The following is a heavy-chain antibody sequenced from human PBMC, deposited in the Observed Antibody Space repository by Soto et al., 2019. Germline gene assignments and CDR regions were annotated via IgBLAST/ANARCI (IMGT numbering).Heavy chain of an antibody. J-gene: IGHJ5*02. CDR2: ISYDGNHK. Sequence: GGSLRLSCAASGITFNSYAMHWVRQAPGKGLEWVALISYDGNHKFYANSVKGRFTISRDSSKSTLFLQMDSLRPEDTAVYYCAKDLSDFDFWSGSEFDPWGQGTLVTVSS. CDR1: GITFNSYA. CDR3: AKDLSDFDFWSGSEFDP. V-gene: IGHV3-30*18. D-gene: IGHD3-3*01.